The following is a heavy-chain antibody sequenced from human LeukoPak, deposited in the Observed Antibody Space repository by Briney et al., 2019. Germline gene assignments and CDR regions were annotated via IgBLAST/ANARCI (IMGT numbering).Heavy chain of an antibody. Sequence: GGSLRLSCEASAFTFSDYGMSWVRQAPGKGLEWVAFIRYDGSNKYYADSVKGRFTISRDNSKNTLYLQMNSLRAEDTAVYYCAKDLGGYNLGSSIGYWGQGTLVTVSS. D-gene: IGHD5-24*01. CDR3: AKDLGGYNLGSSIGY. J-gene: IGHJ4*02. CDR1: AFTFSDYG. V-gene: IGHV3-30*02. CDR2: IRYDGSNK.